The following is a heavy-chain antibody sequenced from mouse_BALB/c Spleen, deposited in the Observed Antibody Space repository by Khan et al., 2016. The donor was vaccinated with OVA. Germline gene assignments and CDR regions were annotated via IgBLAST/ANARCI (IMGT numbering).Heavy chain of an antibody. J-gene: IGHJ3*01. CDR2: VDPANGTA. V-gene: IGHV14-3*02. Sequence: VQLQQSGAELVKPGASVKLSCTASGFSIKDTYMHWVKQRPEQGLEWIGRVDPANGTAKYDPKFQGKATITADTSSNTAYVQLSSLTSEDTAGYYCARDYWDVFAYWGQGTLVTVAA. CDR3: ARDYWDVFAY. D-gene: IGHD4-1*01. CDR1: GFSIKDTY.